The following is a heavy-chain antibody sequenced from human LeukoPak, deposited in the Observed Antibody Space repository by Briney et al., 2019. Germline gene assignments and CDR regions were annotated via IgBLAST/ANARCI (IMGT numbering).Heavy chain of an antibody. Sequence: SETLSLTCAVYGGSFSGYYWSWIRQPPGKGLEWIGEINHSGSTKYNPSLKSRVTISVDTSKNQFSLKLSSVTAADTAVYYCARTAPYYDFWSGYYLYYFDYWGQGTLVTVSS. D-gene: IGHD3-3*01. CDR2: INHSGST. CDR3: ARTAPYYDFWSGYYLYYFDY. J-gene: IGHJ4*02. CDR1: GGSFSGYY. V-gene: IGHV4-34*01.